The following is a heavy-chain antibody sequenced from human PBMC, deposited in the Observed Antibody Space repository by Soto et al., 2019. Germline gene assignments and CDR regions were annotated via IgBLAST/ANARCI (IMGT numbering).Heavy chain of an antibody. V-gene: IGHV3-9*01. J-gene: IGHJ1*01. CDR3: AKDVDRLGELWGYFQN. Sequence: EVQLVEFGGGLEQPGRSLRLSCTVSGFIFEDFAMHWVRQAPGQGLEWVSGINWNGVNKGYAESVLGRFTISRDNAKKSLYLDMNYLRPEDTALYFCAKDVDRLGELWGYFQNWGQGTLVTVSS. D-gene: IGHD3-16*01. CDR1: GFIFEDFA. CDR2: INWNGVNK.